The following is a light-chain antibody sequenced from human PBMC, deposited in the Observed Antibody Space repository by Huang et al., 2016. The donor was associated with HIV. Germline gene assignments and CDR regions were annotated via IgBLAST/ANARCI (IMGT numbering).Light chain of an antibody. CDR1: QGASNN. CDR2: CAS. V-gene: IGKV3D-15*01. J-gene: IGKJ1*01. CDR3: QHYNNWPPWT. Sequence: EIVMTQSPATLSVSPGERATLSCRASQGASNNIAWYQQKPGQTPRLLIHCASTRATGIAAKFSGRGSGTDFTLTITSLQPEDSAVYYCQHYNNWPPWTFGPGTQVEI.